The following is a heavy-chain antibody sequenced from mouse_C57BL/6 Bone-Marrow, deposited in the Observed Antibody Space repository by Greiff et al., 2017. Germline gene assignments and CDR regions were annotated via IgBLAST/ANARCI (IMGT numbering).Heavy chain of an antibody. J-gene: IGHJ3*01. CDR2: ISDGGSYT. Sequence: DVLLVESGGGLVKPGGSLKLSCAASGFTFSSYAMSWVRQTPEKRLEWVATISDGGSYTYYPDNVKGRFTISRDNAKNTLYLQMGHLKSEDTAMYYCARDRPFAYWGQGTLVTVSA. CDR3: ARDRPFAY. V-gene: IGHV5-4*01. CDR1: GFTFSSYA.